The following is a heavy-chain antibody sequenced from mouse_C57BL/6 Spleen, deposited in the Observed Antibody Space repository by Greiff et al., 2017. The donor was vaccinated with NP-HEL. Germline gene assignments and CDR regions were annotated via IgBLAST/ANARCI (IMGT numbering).Heavy chain of an antibody. Sequence: EVMLVESEGGLVQPGSSMKLSCTASGFTFSDYYMAWVRQVPEKGLEWVANINYDGSSTYYLDSLKSRFIISRDNAKNILYLQMSSLKSEDTATYYCARSSYYYGSSYDYWGQGTTLTVSS. J-gene: IGHJ2*01. CDR1: GFTFSDYY. V-gene: IGHV5-16*01. CDR3: ARSSYYYGSSYDY. D-gene: IGHD1-1*01. CDR2: INYDGSST.